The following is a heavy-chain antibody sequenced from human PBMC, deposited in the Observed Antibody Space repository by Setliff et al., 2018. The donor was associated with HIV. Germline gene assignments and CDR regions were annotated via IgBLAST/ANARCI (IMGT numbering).Heavy chain of an antibody. CDR3: VDC. CDR2: IWYDGSDK. J-gene: IGHJ4*02. D-gene: IGHD6-19*01. Sequence: PGGSLRLSCAASGFTFSNCDMHWVRQAPGTGLEWVTVIWYDGSDKYYADSVKGRFTISTDNSKKTLSLQMNSLRAVTVRNVAAVDCWGQGTLVTVSS. V-gene: IGHV3-33*01. CDR1: GFTFSNCD.